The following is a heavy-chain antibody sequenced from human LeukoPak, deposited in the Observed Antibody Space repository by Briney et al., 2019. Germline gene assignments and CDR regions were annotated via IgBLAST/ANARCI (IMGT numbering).Heavy chain of an antibody. V-gene: IGHV4-59*11. CDR3: ARDDSSGYIDY. Sequence: SETLSLTCTVSGGSISSHYWSWIRQPPGKGLEWIGYIYYSGSTNYNPSLKSRVTISVDTSKNQFSLKLSSVTAAGTAVYYCARDDSSGYIDYWGQGTLVTVSS. J-gene: IGHJ4*02. CDR2: IYYSGST. D-gene: IGHD3-22*01. CDR1: GGSISSHY.